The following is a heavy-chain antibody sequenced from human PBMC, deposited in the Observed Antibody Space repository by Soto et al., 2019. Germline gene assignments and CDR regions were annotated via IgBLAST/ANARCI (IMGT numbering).Heavy chain of an antibody. CDR2: IKQDGSEK. CDR3: ARGSLRLGFAFDI. Sequence: GGSLRLSCAASGFTFSSYWMSWVRQAPGKGLEWVANIKQDGSEKYYVDSVKGRFTISRDNAKNSLYLQMNSLRAEDTAVYYCARGSLRLGFAFDIWGQGTMVTVSS. D-gene: IGHD3-16*01. V-gene: IGHV3-7*01. J-gene: IGHJ3*02. CDR1: GFTFSSYW.